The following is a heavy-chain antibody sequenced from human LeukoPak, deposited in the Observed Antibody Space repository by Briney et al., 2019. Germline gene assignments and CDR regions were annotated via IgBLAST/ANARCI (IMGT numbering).Heavy chain of an antibody. CDR2: ISGSGGST. J-gene: IGHJ4*02. CDR1: GFTFSSYA. D-gene: IGHD2-2*01. V-gene: IGHV3-23*01. CDR3: AKDLAGYCRSTSCHMDY. Sequence: GESLRLSCAASGFTFSSYAMSWVRQAPGKGLEWVSAISGSGGSTYYADSVKGRFTISRDNSKNTLYLQMNSLRAEDTAVYYCAKDLAGYCRSTSCHMDYWGQGTLVTVSS.